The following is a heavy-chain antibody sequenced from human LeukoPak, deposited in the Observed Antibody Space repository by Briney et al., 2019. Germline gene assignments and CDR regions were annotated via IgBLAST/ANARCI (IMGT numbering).Heavy chain of an antibody. Sequence: GGSLRLSCAASGFTFSDYYMSWIRQAPGKGLEWVSYVSSSGSTINYADSVKGRFTISRDNAKNSLFLQMDSLRAEDTAVYYCARQQLWLDYWGQGTLVTVSS. CDR1: GFTFSDYY. CDR2: VSSSGSTI. J-gene: IGHJ4*02. CDR3: ARQQLWLDY. V-gene: IGHV3-11*01. D-gene: IGHD5-18*01.